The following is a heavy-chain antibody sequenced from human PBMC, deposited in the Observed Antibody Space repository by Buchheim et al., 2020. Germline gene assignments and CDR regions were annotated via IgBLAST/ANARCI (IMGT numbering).Heavy chain of an antibody. J-gene: IGHJ4*02. V-gene: IGHV3-23*01. CDR1: GFTFSNFA. CDR2: ISGTGRST. Sequence: VQMLESGGGLVHPGGSLRLSCAASGFTFSNFAMGWVRQAPGKGLEWVSSISGTGRSTYYTDSVKGRFTISRDNSKNIVYLQMNTLGAEDTALYYCAKDGEDAYDYSRGYFDYWGQGTL. D-gene: IGHD2-21*01. CDR3: AKDGEDAYDYSRGYFDY.